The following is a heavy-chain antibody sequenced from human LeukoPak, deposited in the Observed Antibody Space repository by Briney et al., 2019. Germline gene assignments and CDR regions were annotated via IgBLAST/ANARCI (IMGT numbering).Heavy chain of an antibody. V-gene: IGHV3-7*03. CDR3: AREGSGWYGDAFDI. J-gene: IGHJ3*02. CDR2: INSDGSEG. CDR1: GFTFSGFW. D-gene: IGHD6-19*01. Sequence: GGSLRLSCAVSGFTFSGFWMSWSRQAPGKGLEWVASINSDGSEGYYADVVKGRFTISRDNARNSLYLQMNSLRAEDTAVYYCAREGSGWYGDAFDIWGQGTLVTVSS.